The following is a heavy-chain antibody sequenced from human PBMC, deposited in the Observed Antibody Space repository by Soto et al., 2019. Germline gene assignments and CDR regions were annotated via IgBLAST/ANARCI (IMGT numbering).Heavy chain of an antibody. D-gene: IGHD2-2*01. J-gene: IGHJ6*04. Sequence: QVQLVQSGAEVKKPGSSVKVSCKASGGTFSSYAISWVRQAPGQGLEWMGGIIPIFGTANYPQKFQGRVTSTTAQSKSTAYRELSSLRSEDTAVYYCARHVPAAGYYNGMDVWGKGTTVTVSS. CDR2: IIPIFGTA. CDR1: GGTFSSYA. CDR3: ARHVPAAGYYNGMDV. V-gene: IGHV1-69*05.